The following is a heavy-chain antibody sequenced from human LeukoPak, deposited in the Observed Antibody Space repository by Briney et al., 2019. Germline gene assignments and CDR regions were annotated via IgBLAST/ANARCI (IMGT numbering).Heavy chain of an antibody. V-gene: IGHV4-38-2*02. Sequence: SETLSLTCTVSGNSISSGYYWGWIRQPPGKGLEWIGSMYHSGNTYYNPSLKSRVTISVDTSKNQVSLKLSSVTAADTAVYYCAREVPPSRWSQGTLVTVSS. CDR1: GNSISSGYY. J-gene: IGHJ4*02. CDR2: MYHSGNT. CDR3: AREVPPSR. D-gene: IGHD3-10*01.